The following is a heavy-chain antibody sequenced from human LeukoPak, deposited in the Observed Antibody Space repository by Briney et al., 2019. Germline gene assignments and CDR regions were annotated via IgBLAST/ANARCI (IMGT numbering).Heavy chain of an antibody. CDR2: IRSKAYGGTT. CDR1: GFTFGDYA. J-gene: IGHJ4*02. D-gene: IGHD6-19*01. V-gene: IGHV3-49*04. CDR3: TRWSYSSGWYSHY. Sequence: GGSLRLSCTASGFTFGDYAMSWVRQAPGKGLEWVGFIRSKAYGGTTGYAASVKGRFTISRDDSKSIAYLQMNSLKTEDTAVYYCTRWSYSSGWYSHYWGQGTLVTVSS.